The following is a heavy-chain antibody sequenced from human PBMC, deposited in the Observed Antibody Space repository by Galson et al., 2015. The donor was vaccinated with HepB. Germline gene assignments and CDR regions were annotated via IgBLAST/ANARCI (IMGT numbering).Heavy chain of an antibody. D-gene: IGHD6-19*01. V-gene: IGHV3-7*03. J-gene: IGHJ4*02. CDR2: IKQDGSEK. Sequence: SLRLSCAASGFTFSSYWMSWVRQAPGKGLEWVANIKQDGSEKYYVDSVKGRFTISRDNAKNSLYLQMNSLRAEDTAVYYCAREQAVAGTGDFDYWGQGTLVTVSS. CDR1: GFTFSSYW. CDR3: AREQAVAGTGDFDY.